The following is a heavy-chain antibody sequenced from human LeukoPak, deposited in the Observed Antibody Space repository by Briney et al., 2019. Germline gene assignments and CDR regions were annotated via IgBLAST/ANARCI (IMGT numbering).Heavy chain of an antibody. D-gene: IGHD2-21*01. CDR2: ITKSSTYI. V-gene: IGHV3-21*04. Sequence: GGSLRLSCAASGFTFSTYNMCWVRQAPGKGLEWVSSITKSSTYIYYADSVKGRFTISRDNTKNSLYLQMNSLRAEDTAVYYCAKSLVVVIAINYDYWGQGTLVTVSS. J-gene: IGHJ4*02. CDR3: AKSLVVVIAINYDY. CDR1: GFTFSTYN.